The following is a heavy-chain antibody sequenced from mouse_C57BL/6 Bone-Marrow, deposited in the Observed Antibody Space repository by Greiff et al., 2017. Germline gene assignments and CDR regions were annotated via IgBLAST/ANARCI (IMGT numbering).Heavy chain of an antibody. CDR1: GYTFTSYW. D-gene: IGHD1-1*01. Sequence: EVQLQQSGTVLARPGASVKMSCKTSGYTFTSYWMHWVKQRPGQGLEWIGAIYPGNSDTSYNQKFKGKAKLTAGTSSSTAYMELSSLTYEDSAVYYCTGGSSWYFDVWGTGTTVTVSS. J-gene: IGHJ1*03. CDR3: TGGSSWYFDV. CDR2: IYPGNSDT. V-gene: IGHV1-5*01.